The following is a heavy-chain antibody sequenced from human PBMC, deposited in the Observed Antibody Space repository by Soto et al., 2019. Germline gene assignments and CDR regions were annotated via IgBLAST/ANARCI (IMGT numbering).Heavy chain of an antibody. Sequence: GGSLRLSCAASGFTFSSYAMSWVRQAPGKGLEWVSAISGSGGSTYYADSVKGRFTISRDNSKNTLYLQMNSLRAEDTAVYYCAKDRRITIFGVVNKYFFDYWGKGTLVTVSS. CDR1: GFTFSSYA. J-gene: IGHJ4*02. V-gene: IGHV3-23*01. CDR2: ISGSGGST. CDR3: AKDRRITIFGVVNKYFFDY. D-gene: IGHD3-3*01.